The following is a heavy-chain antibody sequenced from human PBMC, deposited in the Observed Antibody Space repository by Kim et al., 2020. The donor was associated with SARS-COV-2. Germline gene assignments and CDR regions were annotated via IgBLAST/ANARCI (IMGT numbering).Heavy chain of an antibody. V-gene: IGHV1-3*01. CDR3: ARGLTDY. CDR2: PGNSNT. Sequence: PGNSNTKYSPTFQGRVTFTRDTSANTAYMELNNLRSEDTAVYFCARGLTDYWGQGTLVTVSS. J-gene: IGHJ4*02.